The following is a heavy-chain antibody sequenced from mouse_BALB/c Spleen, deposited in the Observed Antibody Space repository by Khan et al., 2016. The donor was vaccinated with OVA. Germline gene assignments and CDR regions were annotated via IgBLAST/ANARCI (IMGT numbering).Heavy chain of an antibody. CDR1: GYTFTSYS. CDR2: INPNNAYT. Sequence: QMQLEESGAELAGPGASVKMSCKASGYTFTSYSMHWIKQRPGQGLEWIGNINPNNAYTNYNQRFKDKATLTADKSSNTAYMQLSSLTSEDSAVYFCARDFHYYGSRGALDYWGQGTSVTVSS. CDR3: ARDFHYYGSRGALDY. D-gene: IGHD1-1*01. J-gene: IGHJ4*01. V-gene: IGHV1-4*01.